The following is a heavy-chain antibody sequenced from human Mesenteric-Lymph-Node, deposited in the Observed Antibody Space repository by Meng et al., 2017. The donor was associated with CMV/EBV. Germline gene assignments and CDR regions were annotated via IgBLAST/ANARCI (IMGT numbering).Heavy chain of an antibody. D-gene: IGHD5-12*01. CDR2: ISASGGTT. J-gene: IGHJ4*02. CDR1: GFTFSSYS. V-gene: IGHV3-23*01. Sequence: GESLKISCAASGFTFSSYSMTWVRQAPGKGLEWVSTISASGGTTSYADSVKGRFTVSRDSSKNTLLLQMDTLRAGDTAIYYCAREPGRGYSGYDRYFDYWGQGTLVTVSS. CDR3: AREPGRGYSGYDRYFDY.